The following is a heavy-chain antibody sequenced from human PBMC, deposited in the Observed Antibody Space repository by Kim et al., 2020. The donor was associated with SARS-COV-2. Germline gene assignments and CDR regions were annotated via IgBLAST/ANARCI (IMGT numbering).Heavy chain of an antibody. CDR2: IYYSGST. CDR1: GGSVSSGSYY. V-gene: IGHV4-61*01. D-gene: IGHD5-12*01. J-gene: IGHJ6*02. CDR3: ARDHSGYDTEGYYYYGMDV. Sequence: SETLSLTCTVSGGSVSSGSYYWSWIRQPPGKGLEWIGYIYYSGSTNYNPSLKSRVTISVDTSKNQFSLKLSSVTAADTAVYYCARDHSGYDTEGYYYYGMDVWGQGTTVTVSS.